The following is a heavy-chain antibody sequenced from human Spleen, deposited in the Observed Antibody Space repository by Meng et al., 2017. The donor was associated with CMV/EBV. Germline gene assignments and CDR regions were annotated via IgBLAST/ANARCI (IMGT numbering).Heavy chain of an antibody. CDR3: ARELVVIGDAGPFDN. D-gene: IGHD2-21*01. Sequence: GESLKISCAASGFTFSSYGMHWVRQAPGKGLEWVAFIRYDGSNKYYADSVKGRFTISRDNSKNTLYLQMNSLRAEDTAVYFCARELVVIGDAGPFDNWGQGTLVTVSS. CDR1: GFTFSSYG. V-gene: IGHV3-30*02. J-gene: IGHJ4*02. CDR2: IRYDGSNK.